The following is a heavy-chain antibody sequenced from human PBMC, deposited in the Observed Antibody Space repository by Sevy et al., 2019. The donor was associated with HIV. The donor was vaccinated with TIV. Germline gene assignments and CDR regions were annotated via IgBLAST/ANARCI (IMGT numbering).Heavy chain of an antibody. V-gene: IGHV4-34*01. CDR1: GGSFSGYY. Sequence: SETLSLTCTVYGGSFSGYYWSWIRQPPGKGLEWIGEINHSGSTNYNPALKSRVTISVDTSKNQFSLKLSSVTAADTAVYYCASQWADYSTPSRGRGRFDPWGQGTLVTVSS. D-gene: IGHD4-4*01. CDR2: INHSGST. CDR3: ASQWADYSTPSRGRGRFDP. J-gene: IGHJ5*02.